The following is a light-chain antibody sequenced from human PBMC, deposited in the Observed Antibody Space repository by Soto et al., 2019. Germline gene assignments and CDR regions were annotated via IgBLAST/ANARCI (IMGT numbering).Light chain of an antibody. Sequence: QSAPTQPASVSGSPGQSISISCTGTSSDVGGYNYVSWYQQHPGKAPKLIFSEVSNRPSGVSNRFSGSKSANTAFLTISGLQAEDEADYYCSSYTSSVTWVFGGGTKLTV. CDR3: SSYTSSVTWV. CDR1: SSDVGGYNY. V-gene: IGLV2-14*01. J-gene: IGLJ3*02. CDR2: EVS.